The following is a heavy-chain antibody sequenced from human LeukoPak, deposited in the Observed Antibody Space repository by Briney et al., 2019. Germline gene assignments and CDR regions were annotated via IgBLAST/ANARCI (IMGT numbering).Heavy chain of an antibody. J-gene: IGHJ4*02. V-gene: IGHV4-4*07. D-gene: IGHD3-22*01. Sequence: SETLSLTCTVSGGSMSSFYWDWIRQPAGKGLQWIGCIYTSGVTNYNPSLKSRVIMSVDTSKNQFSLKLSSVTAADTAVYYCAREWTSGDGSGYPYYFDYWGPGTLVTVSS. CDR1: GGSMSSFY. CDR2: IYTSGVT. CDR3: AREWTSGDGSGYPYYFDY.